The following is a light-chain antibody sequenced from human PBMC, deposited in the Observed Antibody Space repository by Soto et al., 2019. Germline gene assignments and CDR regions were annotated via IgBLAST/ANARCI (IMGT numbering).Light chain of an antibody. CDR2: DGS. Sequence: DIQMTQSPSTLSASVGDRVTITCRASQSIDRWLAWYQQKPGKAPKLVIYDGSTLESGVPSRFSVSGSGTEFTLTITSLQPDDFGSFYCHNSSTYWWTFGQGTKV. CDR3: HNSSTYWWT. V-gene: IGKV1-5*01. CDR1: QSIDRW. J-gene: IGKJ1*01.